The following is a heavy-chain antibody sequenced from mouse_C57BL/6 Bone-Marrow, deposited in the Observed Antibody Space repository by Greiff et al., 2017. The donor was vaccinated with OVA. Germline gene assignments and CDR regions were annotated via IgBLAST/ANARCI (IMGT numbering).Heavy chain of an antibody. CDR3: ARGGTDGSSLAWFAY. J-gene: IGHJ3*01. V-gene: IGHV1-76*01. D-gene: IGHD1-1*01. CDR1: GYTFTDYY. Sequence: QVQLKESGAELVRPGASVKLSCKASGYTFTDYYINWVKQRPGQGLEWIARIYPGSGNTYYNEKFKGKATLTAEKSSSTAYMQLSSLTSEDSAVYFCARGGTDGSSLAWFAYWGQGTLVTVSA. CDR2: IYPGSGNT.